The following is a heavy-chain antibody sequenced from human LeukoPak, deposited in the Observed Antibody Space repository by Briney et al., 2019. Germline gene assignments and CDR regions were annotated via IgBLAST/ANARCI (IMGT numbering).Heavy chain of an antibody. CDR2: ISAYNGNT. CDR1: GYTFTGYG. Sequence: ASVKVSCKASGYTFTGYGISWVRQAPGQGLEWMGWISAYNGNTNYAQKLQGRVTMTTDTSTSTAYMELRSLRSDDTAVYYCARASHSGSGWYILNWFDPWGQGTLVTVSS. CDR3: ARASHSGSGWYILNWFDP. V-gene: IGHV1-18*01. J-gene: IGHJ5*02. D-gene: IGHD6-19*01.